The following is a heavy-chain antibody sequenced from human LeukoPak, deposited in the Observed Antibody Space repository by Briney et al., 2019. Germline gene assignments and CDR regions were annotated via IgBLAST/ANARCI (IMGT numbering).Heavy chain of an antibody. CDR1: GYTFISYG. V-gene: IGHV1-18*01. D-gene: IGHD6-19*01. CDR3: ARDRQQWLVDAFDI. Sequence: ASVKVSCKASGYTFISYGISWVRQAPGQGLEWMGWISPYNGNTNYAQKLQGRVTMTTDTSTSTAYMELRSLRSDDTAVYYCARDRQQWLVDAFDIWGQGTMATVSS. J-gene: IGHJ3*02. CDR2: ISPYNGNT.